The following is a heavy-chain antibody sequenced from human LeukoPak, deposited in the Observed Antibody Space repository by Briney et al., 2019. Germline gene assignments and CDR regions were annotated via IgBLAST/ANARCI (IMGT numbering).Heavy chain of an antibody. Sequence: QPGRSLRLSCVASGFTVDDYVMHWVRQAPGKGLEWVSSISWNSGSIGYADSVKGRFTISRDNAKNSLYLEMNSLRPEDTALYYCAKHSSSWSGYYFDYWGQGTLVTVSS. CDR1: GFTVDDYV. V-gene: IGHV3-9*01. J-gene: IGHJ4*02. CDR3: AKHSSSWSGYYFDY. CDR2: ISWNSGSI. D-gene: IGHD6-13*01.